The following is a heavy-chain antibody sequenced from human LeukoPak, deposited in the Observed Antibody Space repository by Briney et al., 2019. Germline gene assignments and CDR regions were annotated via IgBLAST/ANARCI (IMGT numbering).Heavy chain of an antibody. D-gene: IGHD6-13*01. V-gene: IGHV4-59*01. CDR3: ARAGANGIEAAGSLRY. Sequence: ASETLSLTCTVSGGSISSYYWSWIRQSPGRGLEWIGFIYYTGTTNYNPSLKSRVTISVDTSKNQFSLKLSSVTAADTAVYYCARAGANGIEAAGSLRYWGQGTLVTVSS. J-gene: IGHJ4*02. CDR1: GGSISSYY. CDR2: IYYTGTT.